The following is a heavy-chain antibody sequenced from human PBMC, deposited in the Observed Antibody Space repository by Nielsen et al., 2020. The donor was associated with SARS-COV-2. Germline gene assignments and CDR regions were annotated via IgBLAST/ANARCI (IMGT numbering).Heavy chain of an antibody. Sequence: GESLKISCAASGFTFSDYAMSWVRQAPGKGLEWVSSISDSGDDTSYADSVKGRFTISRDNSKNTVYLQMTSLRAEDTAIYFCAKDRVAPRPYYFDYWGQGTLVTVSS. J-gene: IGHJ4*02. V-gene: IGHV3-23*01. CDR2: ISDSGDDT. CDR3: AKDRVAPRPYYFDY. CDR1: GFTFSDYA. D-gene: IGHD6-6*01.